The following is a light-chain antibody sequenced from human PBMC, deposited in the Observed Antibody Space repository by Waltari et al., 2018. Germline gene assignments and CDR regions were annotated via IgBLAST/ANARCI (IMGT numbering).Light chain of an antibody. Sequence: DIVMTQSPDSLAVSLGERATINCKSSQSVLYSSNNKNYLAWYQQKPGQPPKMLLYWASTRESGVPDRFSGSGSVTDFTLTISSLQAEDVAVYYCQQYYSTPITFGQGTRLEIK. V-gene: IGKV4-1*01. CDR2: WAS. CDR1: QSVLYSSNNKNY. J-gene: IGKJ5*01. CDR3: QQYYSTPIT.